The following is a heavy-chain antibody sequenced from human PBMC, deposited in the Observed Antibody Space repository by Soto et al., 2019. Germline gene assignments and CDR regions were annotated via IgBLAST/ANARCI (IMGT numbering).Heavy chain of an antibody. D-gene: IGHD3-9*01. CDR2: IFVSSTTI. CDR1: GFSFSSYS. V-gene: IGHV3-48*04. J-gene: IGHJ4*02. CDR3: ARDKDWAFDY. Sequence: EVRLVESGGGLVQPGGSLRLSCVASGFSFSSYSMVWVRQAPGKGLEWIAYIFVSSTTIHYADSVKGRFTVSRDNTQNSLFLLMNSLRAEDTAIYYCARDKDWAFDYWGQGTQVIVSS.